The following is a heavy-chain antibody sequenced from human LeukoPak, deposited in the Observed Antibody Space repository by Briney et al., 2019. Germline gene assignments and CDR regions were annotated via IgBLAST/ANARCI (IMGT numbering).Heavy chain of an antibody. J-gene: IGHJ4*02. Sequence: GGSLRFSCAASGFTFSDYYMSWIRQAPGKGLEWVSYISSSGSFLYYADSVKGRFTIARDNAKNSLYLQMNSLRAEDTAVYYCARETHYDSSGYHNDYWGQGTLVTVSS. CDR1: GFTFSDYY. V-gene: IGHV3-11*04. CDR2: ISSSGSFL. CDR3: ARETHYDSSGYHNDY. D-gene: IGHD3-22*01.